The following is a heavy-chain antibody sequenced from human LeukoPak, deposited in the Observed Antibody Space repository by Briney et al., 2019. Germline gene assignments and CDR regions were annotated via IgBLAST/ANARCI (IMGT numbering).Heavy chain of an antibody. J-gene: IGHJ4*02. V-gene: IGHV3-30*04. CDR2: ISYDGSNK. D-gene: IGHD3-3*01. CDR1: GFTFSSYA. CDR3: ARVPDDPWSGYFFDC. Sequence: PGGSLRLSCAASGFTFSSYAMHWVRQAPGKGLEWVAVISYDGSNKYYADSVKGRFTISRDNTRNSLFLQMNSLRVEDTAVYFCARVPDDPWSGYFFDCWGQGTLVTVSS.